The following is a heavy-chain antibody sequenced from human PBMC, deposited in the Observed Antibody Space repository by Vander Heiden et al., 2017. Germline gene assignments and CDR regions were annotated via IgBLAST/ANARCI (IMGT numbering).Heavy chain of an antibody. J-gene: IGHJ5*02. D-gene: IGHD3-22*01. CDR3: ARGGNYYDSSGYPKGAFDP. V-gene: IGHV3-33*01. Sequence: QLQLLQSGGGVVQSGRSLRLSCVASAFSFSNYGMDWVRQAPGKGLEWVARRWFDGSNKYHADSVKGRFTISRDNSKKMLDLQMNSLRAEDTAVYYCARGGNYYDSSGYPKGAFDPWGQGTLVTVSS. CDR1: AFSFSNYG. CDR2: RWFDGSNK.